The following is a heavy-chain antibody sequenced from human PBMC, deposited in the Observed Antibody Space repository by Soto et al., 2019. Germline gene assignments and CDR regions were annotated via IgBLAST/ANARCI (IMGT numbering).Heavy chain of an antibody. CDR1: GFTFSNYA. D-gene: IGHD3-22*01. Sequence: GGSLRLSCAASGFTFSNYAVSWVRQAPGKGPEWISSISGSGSTIYYADSVEGRFTISRDNSKNTLYLQMSSLRAEDTAVYYCAKVFYYYDSSGYYYFDYWGQGTLVTVSS. CDR3: AKVFYYYDSSGYYYFDY. J-gene: IGHJ4*02. V-gene: IGHV3-23*01. CDR2: ISGSGSTI.